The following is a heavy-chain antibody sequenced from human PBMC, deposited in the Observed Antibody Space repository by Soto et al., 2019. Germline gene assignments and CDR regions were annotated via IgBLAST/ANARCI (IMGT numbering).Heavy chain of an antibody. V-gene: IGHV3-23*01. CDR1: GFTFTDYA. D-gene: IGHD2-15*01. CDR2: ISDSGST. J-gene: IGHJ4*02. Sequence: GGSLRLSCAASGFTFTDYAMNWVRLAPGKGLKWVSNISDSGSTYYADSLKGRFTISRDNSKNTLYLQMNSLRAEDTAVYYCSKYRDLYCSGGSCPTYFDYWGREPWSPSPQ. CDR3: SKYRDLYCSGGSCPTYFDY.